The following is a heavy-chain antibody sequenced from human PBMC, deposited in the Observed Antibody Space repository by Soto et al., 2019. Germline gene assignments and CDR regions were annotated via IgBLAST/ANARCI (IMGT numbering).Heavy chain of an antibody. J-gene: IGHJ4*02. CDR2: IKEDGSEM. CDR1: GGTFNWFW. Sequence: VQLVESGGGLVQPGGSLRLSCAASGGTFNWFWMGWVRQSPGKGLEWVANIKEDGSEMYYVDSVKGRFIISRDNAKNSLHLQMNSLRFEDTAGYYCPKDKTWGQGTPVIVSS. CDR3: PKDKT. V-gene: IGHV3-7*05.